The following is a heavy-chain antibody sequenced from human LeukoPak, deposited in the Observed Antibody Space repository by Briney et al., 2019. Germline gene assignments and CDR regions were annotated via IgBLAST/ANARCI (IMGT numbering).Heavy chain of an antibody. CDR1: GGSISSYY. D-gene: IGHD6-13*01. CDR2: IYYSGST. J-gene: IGHJ6*02. CDR3: ARGSPASSWYYYGMDV. V-gene: IGHV4-59*08. Sequence: PSETLSLTCTVSGGSISSYYWSWIRQPPGKGLEGFGYIYYSGSTNYNPSLKSRVTISVDTSKNQFSLKLSSVTAADTAVYYCARGSPASSWYYYGMDVWGQGTTVTVSS.